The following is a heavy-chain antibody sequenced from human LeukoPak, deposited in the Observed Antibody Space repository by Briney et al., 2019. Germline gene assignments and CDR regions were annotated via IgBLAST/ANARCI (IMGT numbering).Heavy chain of an antibody. CDR3: AREDSGYAYFDY. V-gene: IGHV1-2*02. D-gene: IGHD3-22*01. CDR2: INPNSGGT. J-gene: IGHJ4*02. Sequence: ASVKVSCKASGYTFTGYYMHWVRQAPGQGLEWMGWINPNSGGTNYAQKFQGRVTMTRDTSISTAYMELSRLRSDDTAVYYCAREDSGYAYFDYWGQGTLVTVSS. CDR1: GYTFTGYY.